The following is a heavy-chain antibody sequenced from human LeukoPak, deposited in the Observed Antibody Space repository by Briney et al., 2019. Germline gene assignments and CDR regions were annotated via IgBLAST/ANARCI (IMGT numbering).Heavy chain of an antibody. J-gene: IGHJ4*02. V-gene: IGHV3-30*18. CDR2: ISYDGSNK. Sequence: PGRSLRLSCAASGFTFITYGMHWVRQAPDKGLEWVAVISYDGSNKYYADSVKGRFTISRDNSKNTLYLQMNSLRAEDTAVYYWVKDHGYSSAWYVRGFDYWGQGTLVTVFS. CDR1: GFTFITYG. D-gene: IGHD6-19*01. CDR3: VKDHGYSSAWYVRGFDY.